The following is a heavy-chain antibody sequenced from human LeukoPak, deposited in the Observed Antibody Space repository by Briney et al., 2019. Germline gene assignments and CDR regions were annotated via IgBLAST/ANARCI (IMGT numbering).Heavy chain of an antibody. D-gene: IGHD6-13*01. Sequence: ASVKVSCKASGYTFTKYYIHWVRQAPGQGLEWMGLINPGGDNTNYAQNFQGRVTMTRDTSISTAYMELSRLRSDDTAVYYCARDRGLDVAAAGKFRHYYYYMDVWGKGTTVTVSS. CDR3: ARDRGLDVAAAGKFRHYYYYMDV. J-gene: IGHJ6*03. CDR2: INPGGDNT. V-gene: IGHV1-46*01. CDR1: GYTFTKYY.